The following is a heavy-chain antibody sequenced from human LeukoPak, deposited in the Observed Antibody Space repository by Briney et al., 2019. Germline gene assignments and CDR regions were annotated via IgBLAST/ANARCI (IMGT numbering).Heavy chain of an antibody. CDR1: GGTLSSYA. D-gene: IGHD1-26*01. Sequence: ASMKVSCKASGGTLSSYAISWVRQAPGQGLEWMGGIIPIFGTANYAQKFQGRVTITADESTSTAYMELSSLRSEDTAVYYCARAGDHGSSDYWGQGTLVTVSS. CDR2: IIPIFGTA. CDR3: ARAGDHGSSDY. J-gene: IGHJ4*02. V-gene: IGHV1-69*13.